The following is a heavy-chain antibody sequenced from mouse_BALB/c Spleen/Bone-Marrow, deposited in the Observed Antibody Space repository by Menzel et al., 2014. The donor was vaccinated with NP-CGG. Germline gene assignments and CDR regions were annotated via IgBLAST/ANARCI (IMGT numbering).Heavy chain of an antibody. CDR2: IYPESGST. Sequence: QVQLQQSGPELVKPGASVKMSCKASGYIFTDYVINWVKQRGRQGLEWIGEIYPESGSTYYNEKFKGKATLTADKSSNTVYMQLSSLTSEDSAVYFCARGPWFTYWGQGTLVTVSA. CDR3: ARGPWFTY. J-gene: IGHJ3*01. CDR1: GYIFTDYV. V-gene: IGHV1-77*01.